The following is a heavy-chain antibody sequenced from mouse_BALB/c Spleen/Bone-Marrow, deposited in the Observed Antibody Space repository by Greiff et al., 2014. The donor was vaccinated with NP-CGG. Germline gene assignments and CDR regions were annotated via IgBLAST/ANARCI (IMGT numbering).Heavy chain of an antibody. CDR1: GYTFTSYI. CDR3: ARGGGHYFDY. Sequence: QLQESGPELVKPGASVKMSCKASGYTFTSYILHWVKQKPGQGLEWIGYINPYNDGTKYNEKFKGKATLTSDKFSSATYMELSSLTSEDSAVYYCARGGGHYFDYWGRGTTLTVSS. V-gene: IGHV1-14*01. J-gene: IGHJ2*01. CDR2: INPYNDGT.